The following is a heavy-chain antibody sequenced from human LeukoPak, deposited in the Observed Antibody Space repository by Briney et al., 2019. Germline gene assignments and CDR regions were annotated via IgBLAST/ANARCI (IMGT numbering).Heavy chain of an antibody. CDR1: GGSFSGYY. CDR2: IYHSGST. CDR3: ARGYGDLYSYYSYMDV. J-gene: IGHJ6*03. D-gene: IGHD4-17*01. V-gene: IGHV4-34*01. Sequence: SETLSLTCTVSGGSFSGYYWSWIRQPPGKGLEWIGKIYHSGSTYYNPSLKSRVTISVDTSKNQFSLKMSSLTAADTAVYYCARGYGDLYSYYSYMDVWGKGNTVTVSS.